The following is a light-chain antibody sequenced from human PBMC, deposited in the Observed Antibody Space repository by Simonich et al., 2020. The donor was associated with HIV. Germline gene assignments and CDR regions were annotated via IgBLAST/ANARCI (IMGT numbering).Light chain of an antibody. CDR3: MQGIHLPPWT. CDR2: EVS. Sequence: DIVMTQTPLSLSVTPGQPASISCKSSQSLLHSDGKNYLYWYLQKPGQSPQLLIYEVSSLFSGVPDRFSGSGSGTDFTLKISRVEAEDVGVYYCMQGIHLPPWTFGQGTKVEIK. CDR1: QSLLHSDGKNY. V-gene: IGKV2-29*02. J-gene: IGKJ1*01.